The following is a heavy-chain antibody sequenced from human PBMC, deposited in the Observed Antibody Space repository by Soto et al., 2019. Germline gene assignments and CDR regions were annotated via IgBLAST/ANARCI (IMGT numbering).Heavy chain of an antibody. J-gene: IGHJ6*02. CDR2: ISYDGSNK. V-gene: IGHV3-30*18. D-gene: IGHD4-4*01. CDR3: AKDSEPQPYSNYADRYYGMDV. Sequence: GGSLRLSCAASGFTFSSYGMHWVRQAPGKGLEWVAVISYDGSNKYYADSVKGRFTISRDNSKNTLYLQMNSLRAEDTAVYYCAKDSEPQPYSNYADRYYGMDVWGQGTTVTVSS. CDR1: GFTFSSYG.